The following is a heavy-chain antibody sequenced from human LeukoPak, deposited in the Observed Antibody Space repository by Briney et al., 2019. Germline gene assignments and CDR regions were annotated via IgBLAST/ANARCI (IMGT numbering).Heavy chain of an antibody. V-gene: IGHV1-18*01. CDR1: GYTFTSYG. CDR2: ISAYNGNT. D-gene: IGHD3-16*02. CDR3: ARVSLDDHGDYFDY. J-gene: IGHJ4*02. Sequence: ASVKVSCKTSGYTFTSYGFSWVRQAPGQGLEWMGWISAYNGNTNYAQNLQGRVTMTTDTSTSTAYMELSSLRSEDTAVYYCARVSLDDHGDYFDYWGQGTLVTVSS.